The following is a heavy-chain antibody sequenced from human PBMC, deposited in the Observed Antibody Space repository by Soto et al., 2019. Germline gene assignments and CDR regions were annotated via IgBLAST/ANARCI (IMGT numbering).Heavy chain of an antibody. V-gene: IGHV4-30-2*01. D-gene: IGHD7-27*01. CDR1: CACITGGGYS. J-gene: IGHJ5*02. CDR2: IYHSGST. Sequence: PSGNLSLTFAISCACITGGGYSWSWIRQPPGKGLEWIGYIYHSGSTYYNPSLKSRVTISVDRSKDQFSLKLSSVTAADTAVYYCARVPGPWGQGTLVTVSS. CDR3: ARVPGP.